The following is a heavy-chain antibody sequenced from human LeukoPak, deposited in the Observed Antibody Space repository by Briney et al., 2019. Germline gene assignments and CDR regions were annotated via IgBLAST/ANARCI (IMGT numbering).Heavy chain of an antibody. D-gene: IGHD5-18*01. V-gene: IGHV4-34*01. Sequence: SETLSLTCAVYGGSFSGYYWSWIRQPPGKGLEWIGEINHSGSTNYNPSLKSRVTISVDTSKNQFSLKLSSVTAADTAVYYCARESQLWAAIDYWGQGTLVTVSS. CDR3: ARESQLWAAIDY. CDR1: GGSFSGYY. CDR2: INHSGST. J-gene: IGHJ4*02.